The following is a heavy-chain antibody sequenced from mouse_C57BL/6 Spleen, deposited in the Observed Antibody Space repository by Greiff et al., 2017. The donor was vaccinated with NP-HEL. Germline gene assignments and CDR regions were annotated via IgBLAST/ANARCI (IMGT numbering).Heavy chain of an antibody. D-gene: IGHD2-5*01. CDR1: GYAFSSSW. Sequence: VHLQQSGPELVKPGASVKISCKASGYAFSSSWMNWVKQRPGKGLEWIGRIYPGDGDTNYNGKFKGKATLTADKSSSTAYMQLSSLTSEDSAVYFCARSYSNPLDYWGQGTTLTVSS. V-gene: IGHV1-82*01. CDR3: ARSYSNPLDY. CDR2: IYPGDGDT. J-gene: IGHJ2*01.